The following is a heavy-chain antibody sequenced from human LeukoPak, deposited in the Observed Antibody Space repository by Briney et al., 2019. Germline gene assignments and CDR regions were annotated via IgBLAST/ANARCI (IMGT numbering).Heavy chain of an antibody. D-gene: IGHD3-9*01. V-gene: IGHV1-69*04. CDR2: IIPILGIA. Sequence: GSSVKVPCKASGGTFSSYAISWVRQAPGQGLEWMGRIIPILGIANYAQKFQGRVTITADKSTSTAYMELSSLRSEDTAVYYCARDGSGYYDILTGYVYWGQGTLVTVSS. CDR3: ARDGSGYYDILTGYVY. J-gene: IGHJ4*02. CDR1: GGTFSSYA.